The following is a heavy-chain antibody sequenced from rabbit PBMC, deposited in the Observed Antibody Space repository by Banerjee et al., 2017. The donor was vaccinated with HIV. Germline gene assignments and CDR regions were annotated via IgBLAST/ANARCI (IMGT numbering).Heavy chain of an antibody. D-gene: IGHD4-1*01. CDR1: GIDFSSYY. CDR3: ARDLAGVIGWNFDL. V-gene: IGHV1S45*01. Sequence: QQQLEESGGGLVKPGGTLTLTCKASGIDFSSYYMCWVRQAPGKGLEWIGCIVTGSGSTVYASWAKGRFTISRTSSTTVALQMTSLTAADTATYFCARDLAGVIGWNFDLWGPGTLVTVS. CDR2: IVTGSGST. J-gene: IGHJ4*01.